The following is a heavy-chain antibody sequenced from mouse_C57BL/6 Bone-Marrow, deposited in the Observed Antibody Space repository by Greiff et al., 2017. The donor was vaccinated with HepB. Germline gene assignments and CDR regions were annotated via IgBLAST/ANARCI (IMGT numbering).Heavy chain of an antibody. V-gene: IGHV1-50*01. CDR3: ARGYGFWFAY. CDR1: GYTFTSYW. D-gene: IGHD2-2*01. J-gene: IGHJ3*01. CDR2: IDPSDSYT. Sequence: QVQLQQPGAELVKPGASVKLSCKASGYTFTSYWMQWVKQRPGQGLEWIGEIDPSDSYTNYNQKFKGKATLTVDTSSSTAYMQLSSLTSEDSAVYYCARGYGFWFAYWGQGTLVTVSA.